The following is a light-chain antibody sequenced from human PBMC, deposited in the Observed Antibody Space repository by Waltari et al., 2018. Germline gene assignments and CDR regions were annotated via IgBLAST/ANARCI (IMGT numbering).Light chain of an antibody. Sequence: TVMTQPPATLPVYPGQRATLSCRASQSLSNYLAWYQQQPGQAPRLLIYDAFTRATGIPARFSGSWSGTEVTLAISSLQTEDIAVYYCQQYGSWPLTFGGGTKVEFK. CDR2: DAF. CDR3: QQYGSWPLT. CDR1: QSLSNY. V-gene: IGKV3-15*01. J-gene: IGKJ4*01.